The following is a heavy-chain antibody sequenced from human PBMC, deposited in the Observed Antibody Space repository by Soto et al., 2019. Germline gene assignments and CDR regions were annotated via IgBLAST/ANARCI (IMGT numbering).Heavy chain of an antibody. Sequence: QVQLVQSGAEVKRPGSSVKLSCKASGGTFTYYGISWVRQAPGQGLEWMGGIIPIIGPATYAQKFQGRLTTTADQSTRTAYMELSSLRSGDTALYYCARDLGTTIAGPPRRETYGWLDPWGQGTLVTVSS. J-gene: IGHJ5*02. V-gene: IGHV1-69*01. D-gene: IGHD3-22*01. CDR1: GGTFTYYG. CDR3: ARDLGTTIAGPPRRETYGWLDP. CDR2: IIPIIGPA.